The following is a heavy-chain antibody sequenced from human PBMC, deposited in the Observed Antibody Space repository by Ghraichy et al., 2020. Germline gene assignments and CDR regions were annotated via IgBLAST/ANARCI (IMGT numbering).Heavy chain of an antibody. J-gene: IGHJ4*02. CDR3: AKGGAGGYGDAYYFDY. CDR2: ISWNSGSI. Sequence: GGSLRLSCAASGFTFDDYAMHWVRQAPGKGLEWVSCISWNSGSIGYADSVKGRFTISRDNAKNSLYLQMNSLRAEDTALYYCAKGGAGGYGDAYYFDYCGQGTLVTVSS. D-gene: IGHD4-17*01. V-gene: IGHV3-9*01. CDR1: GFTFDDYA.